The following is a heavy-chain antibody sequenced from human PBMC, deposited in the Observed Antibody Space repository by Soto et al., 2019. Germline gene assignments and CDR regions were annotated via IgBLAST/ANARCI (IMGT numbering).Heavy chain of an antibody. D-gene: IGHD3-3*01. CDR2: MNPNSGNT. CDR3: ARVIAYDFWSGYYTEEAVGFDI. CDR1: GYTFTSYD. Sequence: GASVKVSCEASGYTFTSYDINWARQATGQGLEWMGWMNPNSGNTGYAQKFQGRVTMTRNTSISTAYMELSSLRSEDTAVYYCARVIAYDFWSGYYTEEAVGFDIWGQGTMVTVSS. V-gene: IGHV1-8*01. J-gene: IGHJ3*02.